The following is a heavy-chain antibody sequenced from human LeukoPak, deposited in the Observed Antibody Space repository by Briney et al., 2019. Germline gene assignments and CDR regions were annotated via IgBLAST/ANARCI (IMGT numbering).Heavy chain of an antibody. CDR2: ISSSSSYI. Sequence: GGSLRLSCAASGFTFSSYSINWVRQAPGKGLEWVSSISSSSSYIYYADSVKGRFTISRDNAKNSLYLQMNSLRAEDTAVYYCARDRLRTTVTTYYYYGMDVWGQGTTVTVSS. CDR1: GFTFSSYS. D-gene: IGHD4-17*01. CDR3: ARDRLRTTVTTYYYYGMDV. J-gene: IGHJ6*02. V-gene: IGHV3-21*01.